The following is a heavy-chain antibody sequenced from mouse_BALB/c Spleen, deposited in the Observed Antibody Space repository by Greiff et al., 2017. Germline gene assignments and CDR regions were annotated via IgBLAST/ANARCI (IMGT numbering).Heavy chain of an antibody. CDR2: IYPGSGST. V-gene: IGHV1S22*01. J-gene: IGHJ4*01. Sequence: LQQPGSELVRPGASVKLSCKASGYTFTSYWMHWVKQRPGQGLEWIGNIYPGSGSTNYDEKFKSKATLTVDTSSSTAYMQLSSLTSEDSAVYYCTRTLLRYYAMDYWGQGTSVTVSS. CDR3: TRTLLRYYAMDY. D-gene: IGHD1-2*01. CDR1: GYTFTSYW.